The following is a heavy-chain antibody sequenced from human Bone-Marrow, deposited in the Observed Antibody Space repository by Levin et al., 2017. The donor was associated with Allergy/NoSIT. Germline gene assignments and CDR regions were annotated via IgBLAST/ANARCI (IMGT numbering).Heavy chain of an antibody. D-gene: IGHD3-9*01. CDR1: GFTFSDYW. V-gene: IGHV3-7*01. J-gene: IGHJ6*02. CDR2: IHEDGSET. CDR3: ARDSARGRLEAPLMKGGSFPYFGMDV. Sequence: GGSLRLSCAVSGFTFSDYWMSWVRQAPGKGLEWVANIHEDGSETYYVDSVKGRFIISRDNAENTLYLQMNSLRDEDAAVYYCARDSARGRLEAPLMKGGSFPYFGMDVWGQGTTVTVSS.